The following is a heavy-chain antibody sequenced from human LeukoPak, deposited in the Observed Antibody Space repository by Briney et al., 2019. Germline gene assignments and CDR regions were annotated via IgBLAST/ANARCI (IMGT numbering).Heavy chain of an antibody. J-gene: IGHJ4*02. CDR2: ISGSGGSP. D-gene: IGHD5-18*01. V-gene: IGHV3-23*01. CDR1: VFTFSSYA. CDR3: AKGPRYSYGYGY. Sequence: GGSLRLSCAASVFTFSSYAMSWVRQAPGKGLEGVSAISGSGGSPYYADSVKGRFTISRDNSKNTLYLQMNSLRAEDTAVYYCAKGPRYSYGYGYWGQGTLVTVSS.